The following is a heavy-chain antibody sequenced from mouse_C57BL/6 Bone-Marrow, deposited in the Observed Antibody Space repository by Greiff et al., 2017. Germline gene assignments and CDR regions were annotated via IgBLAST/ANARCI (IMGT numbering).Heavy chain of an antibody. Sequence: QVHVKQPGAELVRPGSSVKLSCKASGYTFTDYEMHWVKQTPVHGLEWIGAIDPETGGTAYNQKFKGKAILTADKSSSTAYMELRSLTSEDSAVYYCTRGAYYSNNYYAMDYWGQGTSVTVSS. D-gene: IGHD2-5*01. V-gene: IGHV1-15*01. J-gene: IGHJ4*01. CDR2: IDPETGGT. CDR1: GYTFTDYE. CDR3: TRGAYYSNNYYAMDY.